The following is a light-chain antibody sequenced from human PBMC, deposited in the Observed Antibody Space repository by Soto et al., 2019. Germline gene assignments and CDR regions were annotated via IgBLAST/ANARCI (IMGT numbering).Light chain of an antibody. CDR3: SSYTAGGTI. CDR1: SGDVGGYYY. V-gene: IGLV2-14*01. Sequence: QCALTQPASVSGSPGQSITISCTGTSGDVGGYYYVSWYQQLPGKAPKLMISEVSNRPSGVSNRFSGSKSGNTASLTISGLQAEDEADYYCSSYTAGGTIFGTGTKVTVL. J-gene: IGLJ1*01. CDR2: EVS.